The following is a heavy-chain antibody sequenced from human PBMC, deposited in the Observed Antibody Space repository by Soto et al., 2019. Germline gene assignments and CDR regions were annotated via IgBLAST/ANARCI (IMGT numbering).Heavy chain of an antibody. CDR2: IKSKTDGGTT. D-gene: IGHD5-12*01. CDR1: GFTFSNAW. V-gene: IGHV3-15*01. Sequence: PGGSLRLSCAASGFTFSNAWMSWVRQAPGKGLEWVGRIKSKTDGGTTDYAAPVKGRFTISRDDSKNTLYLQMNSLKTEDTAVYYCTKTVMYSGYDWVFDYWGQGTLVTVSS. J-gene: IGHJ4*02. CDR3: TKTVMYSGYDWVFDY.